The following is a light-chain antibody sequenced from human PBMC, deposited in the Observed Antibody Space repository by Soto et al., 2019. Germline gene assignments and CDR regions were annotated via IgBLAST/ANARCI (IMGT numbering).Light chain of an antibody. Sequence: DIQLTQSPSFLSASVGDRVSITCRASQGISGFLAWYQQKPGKAPKLLIYDASTLQSGVPSRFSGSGSGTEFTLTISSLQPEDFATFYCQQLNNYPITFGQGTRLEIK. CDR2: DAS. CDR3: QQLNNYPIT. V-gene: IGKV1-9*01. J-gene: IGKJ5*01. CDR1: QGISGF.